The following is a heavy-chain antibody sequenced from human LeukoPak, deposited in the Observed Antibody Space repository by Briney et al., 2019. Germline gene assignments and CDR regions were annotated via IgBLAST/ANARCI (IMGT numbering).Heavy chain of an antibody. CDR2: ISGGGDNT. CDR3: AKEYDILTGYYTDLDY. CDR1: GFTFSTYG. Sequence: PGGSLRLSCAASGFTFSTYGLSWVRQAPGKGLEWVSAISGGGDNTYYAHSMKGRFTISRDNSKNTLYLQMSSLRAEDTAVYYCAKEYDILTGYYTDLDYWGQVTLVTVSA. J-gene: IGHJ4*02. D-gene: IGHD3-9*01. V-gene: IGHV3-23*01.